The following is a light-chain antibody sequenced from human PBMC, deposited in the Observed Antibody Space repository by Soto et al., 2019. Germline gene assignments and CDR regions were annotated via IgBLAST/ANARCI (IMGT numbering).Light chain of an antibody. CDR1: QSVSSN. Sequence: EKVMTQSPATLSVSPGERATLSCRASQSVSSNLAWYQQKPGQAPRLLIYGASTRATGIPARFSGSGSGTEFTLTISSLQSEDFAVYYCQQYNNWPWTFGPGTKVEIK. J-gene: IGKJ1*01. V-gene: IGKV3-15*01. CDR2: GAS. CDR3: QQYNNWPWT.